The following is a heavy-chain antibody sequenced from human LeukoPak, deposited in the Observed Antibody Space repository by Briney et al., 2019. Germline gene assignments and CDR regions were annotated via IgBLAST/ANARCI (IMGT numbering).Heavy chain of an antibody. D-gene: IGHD3-22*01. J-gene: IGHJ4*02. CDR2: IIPIFGTA. CDR1: GGTFSSYA. Sequence: SVKVSCKASGGTFSSYAISWVRQAPGQGLEWMGGIIPIFGTANYAQKFQGRVTITADESTSTAYMELSSLRSEDTAVYYCARDPTPTYYYDSSGYELDYWGQGTLVTVSS. V-gene: IGHV1-69*13. CDR3: ARDPTPTYYYDSSGYELDY.